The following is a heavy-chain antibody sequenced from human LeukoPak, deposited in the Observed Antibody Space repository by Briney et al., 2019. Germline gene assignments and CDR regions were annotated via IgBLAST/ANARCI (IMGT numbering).Heavy chain of an antibody. CDR3: AREGLSIFGVEGGWFDP. D-gene: IGHD3-3*01. J-gene: IGHJ5*02. CDR1: GYTFTGYY. CDR2: INPNSGGT. V-gene: IGHV1-2*02. Sequence: ASVKVSCKASGYTFTGYYIHWVRQAPGQGLEWMGWINPNSGGTNYAQKFRGRVTMTRDTSISTAYMELSRLRSDDTAVYYCAREGLSIFGVEGGWFDPWGQGTLVTVSS.